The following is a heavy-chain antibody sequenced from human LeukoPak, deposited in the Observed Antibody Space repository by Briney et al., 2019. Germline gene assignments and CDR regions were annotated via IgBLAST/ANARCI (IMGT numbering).Heavy chain of an antibody. D-gene: IGHD4-17*01. V-gene: IGHV2-5*01. CDR3: AHYYGGDLFDY. J-gene: IGHJ4*02. CDR2: IYLHDDK. Sequence: SDPTQVKPTQTLTLTCTFSGLSLSTSGVGVGWIRHPPGKALEWLARIYLHDDKRYSPSLKSRLTITKDTSKNQVVLTMTNMDPVDTATYYCAHYYGGDLFDYWGQGTLVTVSS. CDR1: GLSLSTSGVG.